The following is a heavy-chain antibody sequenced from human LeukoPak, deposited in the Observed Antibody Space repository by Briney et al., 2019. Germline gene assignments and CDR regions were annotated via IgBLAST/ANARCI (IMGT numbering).Heavy chain of an antibody. J-gene: IGHJ4*02. CDR1: GYTFPGYY. D-gene: IGHD3-16*01. V-gene: IGHV1-2*02. Sequence: ASVKVSCKASGYTFPGYYMHWVRQAPGQGLEWMGWINPNSGGTNYAQKFQGRVTMTRDTSISTAYMELSRLRSDDTAVYYCARGRYDRGTRLDYWGQGTLVTVSS. CDR2: INPNSGGT. CDR3: ARGRYDRGTRLDY.